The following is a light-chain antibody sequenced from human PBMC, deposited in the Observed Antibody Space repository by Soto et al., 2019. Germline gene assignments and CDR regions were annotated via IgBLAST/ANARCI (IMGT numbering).Light chain of an antibody. CDR2: EVS. CDR1: SSDVGGYNS. CDR3: SSYTNSSTCV. V-gene: IGLV2-14*01. J-gene: IGLJ1*01. Sequence: QSALTQPASVSGSPGQSITISCTGTSSDVGGYNSVSWYQKHPGKAPQLMIYEVSNRPSGVSNRFSGSKSGNTASLTISGLQPEDEADYYCSSYTNSSTCVFGTGTKVTVL.